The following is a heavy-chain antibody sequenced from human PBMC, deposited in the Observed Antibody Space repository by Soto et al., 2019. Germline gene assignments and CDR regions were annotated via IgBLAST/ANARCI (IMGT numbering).Heavy chain of an antibody. CDR1: GFTFSTYC. CDR2: MSYDGTKQ. V-gene: IGHV3-30*18. J-gene: IGHJ4*02. CDR3: AKEYGSTWIDH. D-gene: IGHD6-13*01. Sequence: SGGSLRLSCAASGFTFSTYCMHWVRQAPGKGPEWVAAMSYDGTKQYYVDSVKGRFTISRDNSRNTLFLQLNSLRDEATAVYECAKEYGSTWIDHWGQGPPVPVSS.